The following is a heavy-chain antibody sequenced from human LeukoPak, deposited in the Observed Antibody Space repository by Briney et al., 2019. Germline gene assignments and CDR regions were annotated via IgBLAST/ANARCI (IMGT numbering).Heavy chain of an antibody. D-gene: IGHD2-2*01. CDR2: INHSGST. Sequence: SETLSLTCAVYGGSFSGYYWSWIRQPPGKGLEWIGEINHSGSTNYNPSLKSRVTISVDTSKNQFSLKLSSVTAADTAVYYCARGSNALYYYYYGMDVWGQGTTVTVSS. J-gene: IGHJ6*02. V-gene: IGHV4-34*01. CDR1: GGSFSGYY. CDR3: ARGSNALYYYYYGMDV.